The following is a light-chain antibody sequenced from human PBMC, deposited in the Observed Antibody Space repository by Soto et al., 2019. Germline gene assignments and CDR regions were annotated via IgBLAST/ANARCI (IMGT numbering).Light chain of an antibody. Sequence: EIVLTQSPATLSLSPGERATLSCRASQSVSRSLAWYHQKPGQAPRLLIYDASNRATGIPARFSGSGSGTDFTLTISSLEPEDFALYYCQHRGNWPLTFGGGTKVEIK. CDR3: QHRGNWPLT. J-gene: IGKJ4*01. CDR2: DAS. V-gene: IGKV3-11*01. CDR1: QSVSRS.